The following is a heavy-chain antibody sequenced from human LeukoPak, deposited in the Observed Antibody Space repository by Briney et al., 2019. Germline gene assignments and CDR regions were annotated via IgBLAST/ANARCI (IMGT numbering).Heavy chain of an antibody. CDR2: IHYSGGT. D-gene: IGHD1-1*01. J-gene: IGHJ4*02. CDR1: GGSISSYY. Sequence: SETLSLTCSVSGGSISSYYWSWIWQPPGKRLEWIGYIHYSGGTNYNPSLKSRVTTSVDTSKNQFSLKLTSVTAADTAVYYCARVGSGNFDYWGQGTLVTVSS. V-gene: IGHV4-59*01. CDR3: ARVGSGNFDY.